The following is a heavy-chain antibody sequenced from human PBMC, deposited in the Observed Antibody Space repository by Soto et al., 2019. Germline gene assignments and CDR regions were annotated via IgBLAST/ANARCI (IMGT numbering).Heavy chain of an antibody. CDR1: GFTFSSYG. CDR3: AKRGYGRYSWFDP. J-gene: IGHJ5*02. Sequence: PGGSLRLSCAASGFTFSSYGMHWVRQAPGKGLEWVAVISYDGSNKYYADSVKGRFTISRDNSENTLYLQMNSLRAEDTAVYYCAKRGYGRYSWFDPWGQGTLVTVSS. D-gene: IGHD5-18*01. CDR2: ISYDGSNK. V-gene: IGHV3-30*18.